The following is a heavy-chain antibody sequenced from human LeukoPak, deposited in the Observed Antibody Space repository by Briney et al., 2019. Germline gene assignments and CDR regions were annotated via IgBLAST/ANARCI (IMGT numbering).Heavy chain of an antibody. Sequence: SETLSLTCAVYGGSFSGYYWSWIRQTPGKGLEWIGEINHSGSTNYNPSLKSRVTISVDTSKNQFSLKLSSVTAADTAVYYCARGRGVRSWFDPWGQGTLVTVSS. CDR2: INHSGST. J-gene: IGHJ5*02. D-gene: IGHD3-10*01. V-gene: IGHV4-34*01. CDR3: ARGRGVRSWFDP. CDR1: GGSFSGYY.